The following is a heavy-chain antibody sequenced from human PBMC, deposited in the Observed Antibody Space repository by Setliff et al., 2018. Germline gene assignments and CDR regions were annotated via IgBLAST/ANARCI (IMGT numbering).Heavy chain of an antibody. V-gene: IGHV4-34*01. Sequence: SETLSLTCTVSGGSFSGYYWSWIRQPPGKGLEWIGEINHSGSTNYNPSLKSRVTISVDTSKNQFSLKLSSVTAADTAVYYCARTPFWQNWFDPWGQGTLVTVSS. CDR3: ARTPFWQNWFDP. CDR1: GGSFSGYY. CDR2: INHSGST. J-gene: IGHJ5*02.